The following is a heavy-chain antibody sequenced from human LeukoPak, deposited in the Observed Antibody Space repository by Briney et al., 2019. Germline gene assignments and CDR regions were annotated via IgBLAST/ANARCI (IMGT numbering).Heavy chain of an antibody. CDR3: ARASPRGIPLRVFDL. Sequence: ASVKVSCKASGYTFTGYYMHWVRQAPGQGLEWMGWINPNSGGTNYAQKFQGRVTMTRDTSISTAYMELSRLRSDDTAVYYCARASPRGIPLRVFDLWGRGTLVTVSS. V-gene: IGHV1-2*02. CDR1: GYTFTGYY. J-gene: IGHJ2*01. CDR2: INPNSGGT.